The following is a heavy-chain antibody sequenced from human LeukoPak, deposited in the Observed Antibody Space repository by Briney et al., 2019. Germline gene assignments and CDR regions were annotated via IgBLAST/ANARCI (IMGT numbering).Heavy chain of an antibody. Sequence: SETLSLTCTVSGVSVSSYYWSWLRQPPGKGLEWIAYMSNSGSTNYNPSLKSRVSISGDTSKNQFSLKLNSVTADDTAVFYCARELKVGNTGYYFDYWGQGILVTVSS. CDR1: GVSVSSYY. J-gene: IGHJ4*02. V-gene: IGHV4-59*02. CDR3: ARELKVGNTGYYFDY. D-gene: IGHD4-23*01. CDR2: MSNSGST.